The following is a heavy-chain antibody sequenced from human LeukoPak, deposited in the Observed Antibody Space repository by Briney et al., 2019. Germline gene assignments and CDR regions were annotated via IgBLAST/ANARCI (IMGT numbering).Heavy chain of an antibody. CDR3: AARPLWGELLNY. V-gene: IGHV4-39*07. D-gene: IGHD1-26*01. CDR2: IYYSGST. J-gene: IGHJ4*02. Sequence: SETLSLTCTVSGGSISSSTYYWGWIRQPPGKGLEWIGTIYYSGSTYYNPSLKSRVTISVDTSKNHFSLKLSSVTAADTAVYYCAARPLWGELLNYWGQGTLVTVSS. CDR1: GGSISSSTYY.